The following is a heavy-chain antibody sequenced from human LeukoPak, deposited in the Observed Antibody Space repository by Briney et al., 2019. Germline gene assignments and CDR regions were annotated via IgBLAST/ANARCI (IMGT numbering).Heavy chain of an antibody. V-gene: IGHV4-59*01. Sequence: PSETLSLTCTVSGGSISSYYWSWIRQPPGKGLEWIGYIYYSGSTNYNPSLKSRVTISVDTSKNQFSLKLSSVTAADTAVCYCARGDYVWGSYRWGQGTLVTVSS. CDR3: ARGDYVWGSYR. J-gene: IGHJ4*02. CDR2: IYYSGST. D-gene: IGHD3-16*02. CDR1: GGSISSYY.